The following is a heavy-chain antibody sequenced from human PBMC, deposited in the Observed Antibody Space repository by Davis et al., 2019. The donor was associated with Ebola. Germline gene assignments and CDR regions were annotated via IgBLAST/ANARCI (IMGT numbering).Heavy chain of an antibody. J-gene: IGHJ4*02. Sequence: GRSLIPSFEPSGFASGSFTMNWVRQALEKGLEWISHIRGKSDYITYSDSVKGRFTISRDNAKDSLYLQLNSLRDDDTAMYYCVRDLDWAFDYWGQGTLVTVSS. CDR3: VRDLDWAFDY. D-gene: IGHD3-9*01. CDR1: GFASGSFT. CDR2: IRGKSDYI. V-gene: IGHV3-48*02.